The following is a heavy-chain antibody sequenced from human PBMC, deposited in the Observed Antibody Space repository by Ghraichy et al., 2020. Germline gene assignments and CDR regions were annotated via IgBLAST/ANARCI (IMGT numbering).Heavy chain of an antibody. CDR2: ISGSGGST. J-gene: IGHJ3*02. D-gene: IGHD3-16*02. V-gene: IGHV3-23*01. Sequence: GGSLRLSCAASGFTFSSYAMSWVRQAPGKGLEWAPAISGSGGSTYYADSVKGRLTISRDNSKNTLYLQMNSLRAEDTAVYYCSKVKDLLSYIGSMGAFDIWGQGTMVTVSS. CDR1: GFTFSSYA. CDR3: SKVKDLLSYIGSMGAFDI.